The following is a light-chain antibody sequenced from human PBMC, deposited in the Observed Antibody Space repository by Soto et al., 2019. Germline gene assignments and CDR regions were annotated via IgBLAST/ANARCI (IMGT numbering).Light chain of an antibody. V-gene: IGLV2-18*02. CDR3: SSYTSSSPYV. J-gene: IGLJ1*01. CDR2: DVS. Sequence: QSALTQPPSVSGSPGQSVAISCTGTGSDIGTYNRVSWYQQPPGTAPKLMIYDVSDRPSGVPDRFSGSKSGNTASLTISGLQAEDEADYYCSSYTSSSPYVFGTGTKLTVL. CDR1: GSDIGTYNR.